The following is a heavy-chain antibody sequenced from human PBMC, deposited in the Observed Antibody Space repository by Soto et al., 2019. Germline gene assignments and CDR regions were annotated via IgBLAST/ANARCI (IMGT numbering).Heavy chain of an antibody. CDR3: ARSPGVFDY. CDR1: GCTFSSLA. V-gene: IGHV1-69*06. D-gene: IGHD3-10*01. J-gene: IGHJ4*02. Sequence: QVQLVQSGADVKKPGSSVKVSCKASGCTFSSLAISWVRQAPGQGLEWMGGLVPVFGTANYAQKFQDRVTITADKSTSTSYMELSSLRSEDTAVYYCARSPGVFDYWGQGTLFTVSS. CDR2: LVPVFGTA.